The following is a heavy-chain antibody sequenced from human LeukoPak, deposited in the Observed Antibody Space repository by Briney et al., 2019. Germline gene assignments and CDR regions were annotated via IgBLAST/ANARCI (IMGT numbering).Heavy chain of an antibody. Sequence: GESLKISCAASGFTFSSYAMSWVRQAPGKGLEWVSAISGSGGSTYYADSVKGRFTISRDNSKNTLYLQMNSLRAEDTAVYYCASPLAAGYIDYWGQGTLVTVSS. CDR3: ASPLAAGYIDY. J-gene: IGHJ4*02. CDR2: ISGSGGST. D-gene: IGHD6-13*01. CDR1: GFTFSSYA. V-gene: IGHV3-23*01.